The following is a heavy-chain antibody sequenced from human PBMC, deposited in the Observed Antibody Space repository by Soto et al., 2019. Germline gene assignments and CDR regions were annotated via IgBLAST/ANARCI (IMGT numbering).Heavy chain of an antibody. CDR2: INHSGST. CDR3: ASSRQLAAALDY. CDR1: GGSFSGYY. D-gene: IGHD6-13*01. V-gene: IGHV4-34*01. Sequence: SETLSLTCSVYGGSFSGYYWSWIRQPPGKGLEWIGEINHSGSTNYNPSLKSRVTISVDTSKNQFSLKLSSVTAADTAVYYCASSRQLAAALDYWGQGTLVTVSS. J-gene: IGHJ4*02.